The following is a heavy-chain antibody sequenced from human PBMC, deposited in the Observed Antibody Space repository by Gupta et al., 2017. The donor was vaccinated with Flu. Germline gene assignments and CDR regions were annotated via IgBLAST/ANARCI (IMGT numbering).Heavy chain of an antibody. J-gene: IGHJ4*02. CDR2: IWYDGSNK. D-gene: IGHD5-24*01. Sequence: QVQLVESGGGVVQPGRSLRLSCAASGFTFSSYGMHWVRQAPGKGLEWVAVIWYDGSNKYYADSVKGRFTISRDNSKNTLYLQMNSLRAEDTAVYYCARDWGKYRRDRDGYNFFDYWGQGTLVTVSS. V-gene: IGHV3-33*01. CDR3: ARDWGKYRRDRDGYNFFDY. CDR1: GFTFSSYG.